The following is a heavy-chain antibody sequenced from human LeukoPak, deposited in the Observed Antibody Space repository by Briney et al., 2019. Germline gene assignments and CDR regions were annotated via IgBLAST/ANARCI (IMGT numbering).Heavy chain of an antibody. CDR2: ISSSSSTI. V-gene: IGHV3-48*04. Sequence: GGSLRLSCAASGFTFSSYSMNWVRQAPGKGLEWVSYISSSSSTIYYADSVKGRFTISRDNAKNSLYLQMNSLRAEDTAVYYCARLFRGYYYGPLDYWGQGTLVTVSS. CDR3: ARLFRGYYYGPLDY. J-gene: IGHJ4*02. CDR1: GFTFSSYS. D-gene: IGHD3-22*01.